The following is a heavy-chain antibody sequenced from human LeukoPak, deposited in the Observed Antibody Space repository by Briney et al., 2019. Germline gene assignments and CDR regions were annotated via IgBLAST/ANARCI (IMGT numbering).Heavy chain of an antibody. CDR3: ARAVELGTYYYDSSGYYHLDY. Sequence: ASVKVSCKASGYTFTSCGISWVRQAPGQGLEWMGWISAYNGNTNYAQKLQGRVTMTTDTSTSTAYMELRSLRSDDTAVYYCARAVELGTYYYDSSGYYHLDYWGQGTLVTVSS. CDR2: ISAYNGNT. J-gene: IGHJ4*02. CDR1: GYTFTSCG. D-gene: IGHD3-22*01. V-gene: IGHV1-18*01.